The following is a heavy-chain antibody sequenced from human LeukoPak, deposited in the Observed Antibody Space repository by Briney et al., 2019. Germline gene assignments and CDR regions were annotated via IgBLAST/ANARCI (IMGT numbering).Heavy chain of an antibody. CDR3: ARQLVLGTKAGFDY. J-gene: IGHJ4*02. CDR2: IYSSGRS. V-gene: IGHV4-4*07. Sequence: SETLSLTCTVSGGSTGGSYWTWIRQPAGKGLEWVGRIYSSGRSVSYNPSLNSRVTMSVDTSNNQFSLRLSSVTAADTAVYFCARQLVLGTKAGFDYWGQGKLVTVSS. CDR1: GGSTGGSY. D-gene: IGHD2-8*01.